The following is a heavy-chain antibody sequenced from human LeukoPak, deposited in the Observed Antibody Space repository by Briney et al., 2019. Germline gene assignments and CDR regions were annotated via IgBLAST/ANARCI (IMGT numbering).Heavy chain of an antibody. J-gene: IGHJ2*01. CDR3: ARRNYDILTGQQSTYWYFDL. D-gene: IGHD3-9*01. CDR1: GGTFISYA. CDR2: IIPIFGTA. Sequence: GASVKVSCKASGGTFISYAISWVRQAPGQGLEWMGGIIPIFGTANYAQRFQGRVTITADETTSTAYMDLSSLRSEDTAVYYCARRNYDILTGQQSTYWYFDLWGRGTLVTVSS. V-gene: IGHV1-69*13.